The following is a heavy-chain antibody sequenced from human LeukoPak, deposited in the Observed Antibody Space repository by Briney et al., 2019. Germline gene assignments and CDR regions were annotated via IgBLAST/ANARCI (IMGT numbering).Heavy chain of an antibody. D-gene: IGHD7-27*01. V-gene: IGHV3-23*01. CDR2: ISGSGGST. J-gene: IGHJ4*02. CDR3: AKDRSGDTYYFDY. CDR1: GFTFSSYA. Sequence: SGGSLRLSCAASGFTFSSYAMSWVRQAPGKGLEWVSAISGSGGSTYYADSVKGRFTISRDNSKNTLYLQMNSLRAEDTAVYYCAKDRSGDTYYFDYWGQGTLVTVSS.